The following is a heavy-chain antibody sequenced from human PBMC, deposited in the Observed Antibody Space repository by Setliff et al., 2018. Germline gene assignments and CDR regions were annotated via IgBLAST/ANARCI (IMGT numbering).Heavy chain of an antibody. D-gene: IGHD3-9*01. CDR2: ISSSGSTI. Sequence: AGGSLRLSCAASGFTFSSYKMNWVRQAPGKGLEWVSYISSSGSTIYYADSVKGRFTISRDNAKNSLYLQMNSLRAEDTAVYYCACPDILTGLYDYWGQGTLVTVSS. CDR3: ACPDILTGLYDY. CDR1: GFTFSSYK. J-gene: IGHJ4*02. V-gene: IGHV3-48*03.